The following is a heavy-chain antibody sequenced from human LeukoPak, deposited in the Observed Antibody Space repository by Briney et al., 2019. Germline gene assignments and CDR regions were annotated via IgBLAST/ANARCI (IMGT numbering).Heavy chain of an antibody. CDR1: GFTFSSYG. J-gene: IGHJ4*02. CDR3: AKPLYRRGGQYYFDY. V-gene: IGHV3-30*02. Sequence: GGSLRLSCAASGFTFSSYGMHWVRQAPGKGLEWVAFIRYDGSNKYYADSVKGRFTISRDNSKDTLYLQMNSLRAEGTAVYYCAKPLYRRGGQYYFDYWGQGTLVTVSS. D-gene: IGHD5-24*01. CDR2: IRYDGSNK.